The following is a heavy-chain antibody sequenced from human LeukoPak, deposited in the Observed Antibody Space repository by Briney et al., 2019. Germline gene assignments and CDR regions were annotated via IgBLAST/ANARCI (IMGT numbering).Heavy chain of an antibody. V-gene: IGHV1-46*01. D-gene: IGHD6-6*01. Sequence: GASVKVSCKASGYTFTSYYMHWVRQAPGQGLEWVGIINPSGGSTGYAQKFQGRVTMTRDTSTSTVYMELSSLRSEDTAVYYCASRAAARYHFDYWGQGTLVTVSS. J-gene: IGHJ4*02. CDR2: INPSGGST. CDR3: ASRAAARYHFDY. CDR1: GYTFTSYY.